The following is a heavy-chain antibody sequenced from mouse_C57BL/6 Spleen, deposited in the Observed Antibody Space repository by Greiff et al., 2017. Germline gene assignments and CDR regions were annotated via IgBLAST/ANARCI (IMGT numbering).Heavy chain of an antibody. J-gene: IGHJ2*01. D-gene: IGHD2-4*01. CDR1: GYTFTDYE. CDR3: TRDMIMTFFDY. V-gene: IGHV1-15*01. CDR2: IDPETGGT. Sequence: VQLQQSGAELVRPGASVTLSCKASGYTFTDYEMHWVKQTPVHGLEWIGAIDPETGGTAYNQKFKGKAMLTADKSSSTAYMELRSLTSEDSAVYYCTRDMIMTFFDYWGQGTTLTVSS.